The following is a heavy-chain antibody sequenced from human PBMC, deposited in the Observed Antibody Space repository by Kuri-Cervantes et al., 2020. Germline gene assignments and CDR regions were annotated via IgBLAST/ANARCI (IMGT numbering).Heavy chain of an antibody. CDR2: INQYGSDI. V-gene: IGHV3-7*01. J-gene: IGHJ4*02. CDR3: ASGDGWLVDH. CDR1: GFTFRNYW. D-gene: IGHD5-24*01. Sequence: GESLKISCAASGFTFRNYWMTWFRQAPGKGLEWVANINQYGSDISYLASVRGRFFISRDNAQNSLNLQMHSLRAEDSAVYYCASGDGWLVDHWGQGALVTVSS.